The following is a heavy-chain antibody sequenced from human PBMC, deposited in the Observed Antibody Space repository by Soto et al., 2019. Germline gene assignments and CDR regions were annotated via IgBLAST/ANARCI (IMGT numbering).Heavy chain of an antibody. CDR3: AKDADYDILTGYYSPFH. J-gene: IGHJ4*02. D-gene: IGHD3-9*01. CDR2: ISGSGGST. CDR1: GFTFSSYA. V-gene: IGHV3-23*01. Sequence: PGGSLRLSCAASGFTFSSYAMSWVRQAPGKGLEWVSAISGSGGSTYYADSVKGRFTISRDNSKNTLYLQMNSLRAEDTAVYYCAKDADYDILTGYYSPFHWGQGTLVTVSS.